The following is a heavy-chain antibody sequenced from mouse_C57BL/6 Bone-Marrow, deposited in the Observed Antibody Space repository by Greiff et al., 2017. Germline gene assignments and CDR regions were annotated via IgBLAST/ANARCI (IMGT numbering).Heavy chain of an antibody. J-gene: IGHJ4*01. V-gene: IGHV1-39*01. D-gene: IGHD2-4*01. Sequence: EVQLQQSGPELVKPGASVKISCKASGYSFTDYNMNWVKQSNGKSLEWIGVINPNYGTTSYNQKFKGKAKLTVDQSTSTAYLQLNSLTSEDSAVYYCARGYDYDYAMDYWGQGTSVTVSS. CDR3: ARGYDYDYAMDY. CDR2: INPNYGTT. CDR1: GYSFTDYN.